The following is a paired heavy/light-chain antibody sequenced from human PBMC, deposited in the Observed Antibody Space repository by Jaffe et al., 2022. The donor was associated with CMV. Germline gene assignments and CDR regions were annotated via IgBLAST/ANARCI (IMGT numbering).Heavy chain of an antibody. CDR1: GYTFTDYY. CDR3: ATGGSSGYVRPSYWYGMDV. V-gene: IGHV1-2*02. Sequence: QVQLVQSGAEVKKPGASVKVSCKASGYTFTDYYVHWMRQAPGQGLEWMGWINPDNGGTNYAQRFQGRVILTRDTSISTAYMELSRLTSDDSVVYYCATGGSSGYVRPSYWYGMDVWGQGTTVTVSS. J-gene: IGHJ6*02. CDR2: INPDNGGT. D-gene: IGHD6-13*01.
Light chain of an antibody. CDR2: LAT. J-gene: IGKJ2*01. V-gene: IGKV2-28*01. Sequence: DIVMTQSPLSLPVTPGAPASISCRSSQSLLHSNGYNYLDWYLQKPGKSPQLLIYLATNRASGVPDRFSGSGSGTDFTLKISRVEAEDVGVYYCMQALQTPPYSFGQGTKVEIK. CDR1: QSLLHSNGYNY. CDR3: MQALQTPPYS.